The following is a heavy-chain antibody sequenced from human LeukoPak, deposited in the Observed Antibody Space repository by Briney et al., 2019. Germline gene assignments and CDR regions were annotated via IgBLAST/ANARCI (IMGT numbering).Heavy chain of an antibody. CDR1: GGSISSYY. D-gene: IGHD3-3*01. CDR3: ARNSYYDFWSGYNDY. V-gene: IGHV4-34*01. Sequence: KASETLSLTCTVSGGSISSYYWSWIRQPPGKGLEWIGEINHSGSTNYNPSLKSRVTISVDTSKNQFSLKLSSVTAADTAVYYCARNSYYDFWSGYNDYWGQGTLVTVSS. J-gene: IGHJ4*02. CDR2: INHSGST.